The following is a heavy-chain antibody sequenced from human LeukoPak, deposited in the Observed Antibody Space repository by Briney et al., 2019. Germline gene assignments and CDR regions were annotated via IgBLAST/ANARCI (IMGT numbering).Heavy chain of an antibody. Sequence: GGPLRLSCAASGFTFDDYAMHWVRQAPGKGLEWVSGISWNSGSIGYADSVKGRFTISRDNAKNSLYLQMNSLRAEDTAVYYCARDKGDDYGDYVFDYWGQGTLVTVSS. CDR2: ISWNSGSI. D-gene: IGHD4-17*01. J-gene: IGHJ4*02. V-gene: IGHV3-9*01. CDR3: ARDKGDDYGDYVFDY. CDR1: GFTFDDYA.